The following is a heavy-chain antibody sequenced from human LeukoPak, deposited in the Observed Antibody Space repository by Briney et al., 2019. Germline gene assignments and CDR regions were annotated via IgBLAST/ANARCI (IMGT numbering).Heavy chain of an antibody. V-gene: IGHV3-74*01. CDR3: ARGIEYSSSPWAY. J-gene: IGHJ4*02. CDR1: GFTFSSYW. D-gene: IGHD6-6*01. CDR2: INTDGSST. Sequence: PGGSLRLSCAASGFTFSSYWVHWVRQAPGKGLVWVSRINTDGSSTSYADSVKGRFTISRDNAKNTLYLQMNSLRAEDTAVYYCARGIEYSSSPWAYWGQGTLVTVSS.